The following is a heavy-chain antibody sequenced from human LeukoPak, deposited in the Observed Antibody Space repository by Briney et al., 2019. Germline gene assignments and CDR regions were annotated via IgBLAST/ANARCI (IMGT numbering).Heavy chain of an antibody. CDR1: GFTFDNYA. Sequence: PGGSLRLSCTASGFTFDNYAMSWFRQAPGKGLGWVGFIRSKIYGGTTEYAASVKGRFTISRDDSKSIAYLQMTSLKSEDTAVYYCVRHSGDADYWGQGTLVTVSS. CDR3: VRHSGDADY. J-gene: IGHJ4*02. V-gene: IGHV3-49*03. D-gene: IGHD5-12*01. CDR2: IRSKIYGGTT.